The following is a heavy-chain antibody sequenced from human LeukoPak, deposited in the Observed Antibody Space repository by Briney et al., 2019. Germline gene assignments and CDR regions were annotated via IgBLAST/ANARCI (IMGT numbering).Heavy chain of an antibody. CDR1: GFIFSSYA. CDR2: ISGGGAT. CDR3: AKSYSNSRRDAFDI. J-gene: IGHJ3*02. V-gene: IGHV3-23*01. D-gene: IGHD6-6*01. Sequence: GGSLRLSCAASGFIFSSYAMSWVRQAPGKGLEWVSAISGGGATYYADSVKGRFTISRDNSKNTLYLQMNSLRAEDTAVYYCAKSYSNSRRDAFDIWGQGTMVTVSS.